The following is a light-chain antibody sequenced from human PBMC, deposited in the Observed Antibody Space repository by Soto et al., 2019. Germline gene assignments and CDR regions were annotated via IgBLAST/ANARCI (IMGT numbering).Light chain of an antibody. Sequence: QSALTQPASVSGSPGQSITISCTGTSSDVGGSDYVSWYQHHPGKAPKLMIYGVTNRPSGVSSRFSGSKSGNTASLIISGLQAEDEADYYCSSSATSTTSHVVFGGGTKVTVL. CDR1: SSDVGGSDY. J-gene: IGLJ2*01. CDR2: GVT. CDR3: SSSATSTTSHVV. V-gene: IGLV2-14*03.